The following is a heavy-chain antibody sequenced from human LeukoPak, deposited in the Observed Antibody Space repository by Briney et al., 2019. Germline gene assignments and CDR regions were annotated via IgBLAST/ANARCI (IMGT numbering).Heavy chain of an antibody. J-gene: IGHJ4*02. CDR2: MNPNSGNT. CDR3: ARGAIDY. Sequence: ASVKVSCKASGYTFTGYYMHWVRQATGQGLEWMGWMNPNSGNTGYAQKFQGRVTMTRNTSISTAYMELSSLRSEDTAVYYCARGAIDYWGQGTLVTVSS. CDR1: GYTFTGYY. V-gene: IGHV1-8*02.